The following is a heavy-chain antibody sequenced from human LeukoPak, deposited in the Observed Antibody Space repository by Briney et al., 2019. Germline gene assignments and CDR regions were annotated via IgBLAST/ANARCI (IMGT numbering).Heavy chain of an antibody. CDR2: INWNGGSR. V-gene: IGHV3-20*04. Sequence: GGSLRLSCAASGFTFSSYNMNWVRQAPGKGLEWVSGINWNGGSRGYADSVKGRFTISRDNAKNSLYLQMNSLRAEDTALYYCGRAYDFSRHWGQGTLVTVSS. D-gene: IGHD3-3*01. J-gene: IGHJ4*02. CDR1: GFTFSSYN. CDR3: GRAYDFSRH.